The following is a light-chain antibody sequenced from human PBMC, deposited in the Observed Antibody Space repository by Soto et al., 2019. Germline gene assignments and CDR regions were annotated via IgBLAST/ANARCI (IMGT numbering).Light chain of an antibody. Sequence: QSALTQPASVSGTPGQSITISCTGSSSDVGGYNYVSWYQQYTGKAPKLMIYDVSNRPSGVSNRFSGSKSGNTASLTISGLQSEDEADYYCSSYTGSNTPVVFGGGTKLTVL. CDR1: SSDVGGYNY. CDR2: DVS. CDR3: SSYTGSNTPVV. J-gene: IGLJ2*01. V-gene: IGLV2-14*01.